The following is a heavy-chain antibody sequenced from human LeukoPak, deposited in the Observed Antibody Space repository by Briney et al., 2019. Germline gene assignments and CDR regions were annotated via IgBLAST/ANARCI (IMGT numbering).Heavy chain of an antibody. CDR2: ISSSSSYI. CDR1: GFTFSSYS. CDR3: ASRVTGTTSDVIWFDP. D-gene: IGHD1-7*01. Sequence: PGGSLRLSCAASGFTFSSYSMNWVRQDPGKGLEWVSSISSSSSYIYYADSVKGRFTISRDNAKNSLYLQMNSLRAEDTAVYYCASRVTGTTSDVIWFDPWGQGTLVTVSS. V-gene: IGHV3-21*01. J-gene: IGHJ5*02.